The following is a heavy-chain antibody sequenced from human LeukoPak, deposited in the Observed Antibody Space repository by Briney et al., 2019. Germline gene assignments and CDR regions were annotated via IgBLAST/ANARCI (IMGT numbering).Heavy chain of an antibody. D-gene: IGHD3-3*01. V-gene: IGHV4-39*07. CDR1: GGSISSSSYY. J-gene: IGHJ3*02. CDR2: IYYSGST. Sequence: SETLSLTCTVSGGSISSSSYYWGWIRQPPGKGLEWIGSIYYSGSTYYNPSLKSRVTISVDTSKNQFSLKLSSVTAADTAVYYCARATIFGVVRYAFDIWGQGTMVTVSP. CDR3: ARATIFGVVRYAFDI.